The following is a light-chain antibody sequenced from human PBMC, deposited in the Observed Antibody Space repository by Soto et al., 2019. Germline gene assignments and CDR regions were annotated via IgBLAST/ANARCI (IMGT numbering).Light chain of an antibody. Sequence: EGVLTQSPGTLSLSPGERATLSCRASQSVTNKYLAWYQQKPGQAPRLLIFGSSDRATGIPDRFSGSRSGTDFTLTISRLEPEHFAVYYCQQYGSSPPYTFGQGTKLEI. CDR1: QSVTNKY. J-gene: IGKJ2*01. CDR3: QQYGSSPPYT. CDR2: GSS. V-gene: IGKV3-20*01.